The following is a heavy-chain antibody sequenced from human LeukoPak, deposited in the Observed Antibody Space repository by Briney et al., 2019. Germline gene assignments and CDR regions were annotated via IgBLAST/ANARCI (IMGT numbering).Heavy chain of an antibody. D-gene: IGHD3-10*01. V-gene: IGHV3-48*03. CDR1: GFTFRNNE. CDR2: ISTGGTTI. J-gene: IGHJ4*02. Sequence: GGSLRLSCAASGFTFRNNEMNWVRQAPGKGLEWVSYISTGGTTISYADSVKGRFTISRDDVRNSLHLEMNSLRAEDTAVYLCARATLGLDYWGQGILVTVSS. CDR3: ARATLGLDY.